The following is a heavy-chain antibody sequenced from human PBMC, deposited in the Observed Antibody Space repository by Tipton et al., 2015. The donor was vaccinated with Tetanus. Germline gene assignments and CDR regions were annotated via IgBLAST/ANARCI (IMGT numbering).Heavy chain of an antibody. D-gene: IGHD5-12*01. V-gene: IGHV3-53*01. J-gene: IGHJ4*02. CDR1: GFSVKSHY. CDR3: ARESNRGGYVDY. CDR2: VYSGGNT. Sequence: GSLRLSCAASGFSVKSHYMSWVRQAPGKGLEWVSVVYSGGNTYSADSVKGRFTISRDLSKNTLSLHLTSLRVEDTAIYYCARESNRGGYVDYWGQGALVTVSS.